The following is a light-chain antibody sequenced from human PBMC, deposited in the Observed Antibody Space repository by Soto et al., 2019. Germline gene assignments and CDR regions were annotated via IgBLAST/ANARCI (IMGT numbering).Light chain of an antibody. Sequence: EIVMTQSPATLSVSPGERATLSCRASQSVSSNLAWYQQKPGQAPRLLIYGASTRATGIPARFSGSGSGTEFTLTISRLQSEYFAVYYSQQYNNWPLFGGGTNVDIK. CDR3: QQYNNWPL. V-gene: IGKV3-15*01. J-gene: IGKJ4*01. CDR1: QSVSSN. CDR2: GAS.